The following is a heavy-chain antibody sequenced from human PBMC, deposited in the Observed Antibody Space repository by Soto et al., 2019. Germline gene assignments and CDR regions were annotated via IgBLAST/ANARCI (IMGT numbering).Heavy chain of an antibody. CDR1: GGSISSGGYS. D-gene: IGHD6-25*01. Sequence: QLQLQESGSGLVKPSQTLSLTCAVSGGSISSGGYSWSWIRQPPGKGLECIGYISHSGSTYYNPSLKTRVTISLDRSKNQFSLKLSSVPAADTAVYYCARGAAMVDYWGQGTLVTVSS. CDR2: ISHSGST. V-gene: IGHV4-30-2*01. J-gene: IGHJ4*02. CDR3: ARGAAMVDY.